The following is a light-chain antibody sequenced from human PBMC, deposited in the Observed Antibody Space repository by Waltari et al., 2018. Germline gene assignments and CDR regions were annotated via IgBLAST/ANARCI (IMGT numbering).Light chain of an antibody. CDR3: QQYYNTPGT. CDR1: QSVLYSSNNKNY. V-gene: IGKV4-1*01. J-gene: IGKJ1*01. Sequence: DIVMTQSPDSLAVSLGERATINCKSSQSVLYSSNNKNYLAWYQQKPGQPPKLLIYRASTRESGVPDRFSGSGSGTDFTLTISSLQAEDVAVYYCQQYYNTPGTFGQGTKVEIK. CDR2: RAS.